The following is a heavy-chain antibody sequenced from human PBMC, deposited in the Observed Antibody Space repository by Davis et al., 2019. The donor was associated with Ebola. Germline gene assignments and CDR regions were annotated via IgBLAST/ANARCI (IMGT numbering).Heavy chain of an antibody. J-gene: IGHJ4*02. V-gene: IGHV3-30*18. CDR1: GFTFSSYG. CDR3: AKDPNILGYCSSTSCYMEY. CDR2: ISYDGSNK. D-gene: IGHD2-2*02. Sequence: GESLKISCAASGFTFSSYGMHWVRQAPGKGLEWVAVISYDGSNKYYADSVKGRFTISRDNSKNTLYLQMNSLRAEDTAVYYCAKDPNILGYCSSTSCYMEYWGQGTLVTVSS.